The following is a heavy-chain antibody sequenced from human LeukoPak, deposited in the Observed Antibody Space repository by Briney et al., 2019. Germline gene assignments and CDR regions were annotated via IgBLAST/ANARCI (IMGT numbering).Heavy chain of an antibody. Sequence: GGSLRLSCSASGFTFSTYWMSWSRQAPGKGLEWVASINSDGSEGYYADVVKGRFTISRDNAKNSLYLQINSLRAEDTAVYYCARSSYSSSSSVWGQGTMVTVSS. CDR2: INSDGSEG. D-gene: IGHD6-6*01. V-gene: IGHV3-7*03. J-gene: IGHJ3*01. CDR1: GFTFSTYW. CDR3: ARSSYSSSSSV.